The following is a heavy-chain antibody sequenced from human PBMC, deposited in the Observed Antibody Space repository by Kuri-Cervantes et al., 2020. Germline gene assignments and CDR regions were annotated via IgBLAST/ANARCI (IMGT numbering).Heavy chain of an antibody. CDR1: GFTFISYA. V-gene: IGHV3-30*02. Sequence: GGSLRLSCAASGFTFISYAMSWFRQAPGKGLEWVAFIRYDGSNKYYAASVKGRFTTSRDNSKNTLYLQRNSLRAEDTAVYYCARFIYRDLRGHTKRSPHEYYFDYWGQGTLVTVSS. CDR3: ARFIYRDLRGHTKRSPHEYYFDY. D-gene: IGHD3-16*02. CDR2: IRYDGSNK. J-gene: IGHJ4*02.